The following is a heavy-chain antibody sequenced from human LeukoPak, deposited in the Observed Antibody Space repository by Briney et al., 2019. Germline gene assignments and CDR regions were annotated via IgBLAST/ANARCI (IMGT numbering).Heavy chain of an antibody. D-gene: IGHD2-2*01. CDR3: TRGDCSSISCPQDWFDP. V-gene: IGHV3-74*01. Sequence: GGSLRLSCAASGFTFGSYNMHWLRQAPGKGLVWVSRISSDGSSATYADSAKGRFTVSRDNAKNTLYLQIDSLRDDDTAVYYCTRGDCSSISCPQDWFDPWGQGTLVTVSS. J-gene: IGHJ5*02. CDR1: GFTFGSYN. CDR2: ISSDGSSA.